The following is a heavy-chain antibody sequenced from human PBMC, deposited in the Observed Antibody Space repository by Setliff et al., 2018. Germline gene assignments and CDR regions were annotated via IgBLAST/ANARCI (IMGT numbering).Heavy chain of an antibody. J-gene: IGHJ6*02. V-gene: IGHV3-74*01. CDR2: VNGDGSNT. Sequence: GGSLRLSCAASGFTFSTHWMHWIRQAPGRGLVWVSYVNGDGSNTNYADSVKGRFTISRDNAKNTVYLQMNSLRAEDTAVYYCARVHIVVVPAAMGVGMDVWGQGTTVTVSS. D-gene: IGHD2-2*01. CDR3: ARVHIVVVPAAMGVGMDV. CDR1: GFTFSTHW.